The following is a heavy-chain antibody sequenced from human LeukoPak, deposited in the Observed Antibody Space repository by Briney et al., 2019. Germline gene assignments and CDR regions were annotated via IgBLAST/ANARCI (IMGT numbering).Heavy chain of an antibody. CDR1: GFTFLSDA. J-gene: IGHJ4*02. Sequence: PGGALILSCSSSGFTFLSDAMSGIDQAPGKGLDWVSGISCICGRTYYADSVKGRFTISRDHSHNTPDVELNSRRAHDPTVYYRAKDDTLRSSYFGSWGQERLVTASS. V-gene: IGHV3-23*01. CDR3: AKDDTLRSSYFGS. D-gene: IGHD2-2*02. CDR2: ISCICGRT.